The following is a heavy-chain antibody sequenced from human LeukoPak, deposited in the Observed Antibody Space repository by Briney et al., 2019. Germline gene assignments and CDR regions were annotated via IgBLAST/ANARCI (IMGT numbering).Heavy chain of an antibody. J-gene: IGHJ4*02. D-gene: IGHD3-3*01. CDR2: INPSDNST. Sequence: ASVKVSCKASGYTFTSYYMHWVRQAPGQGLEWMGIINPSDNSTTYAQKFQGRVTMTRDTSTSTVYMELSSLRSEDTAVYYCARAIRWSGYYKWEYFDYWGQGTLVTVSS. V-gene: IGHV1-46*01. CDR3: ARAIRWSGYYKWEYFDY. CDR1: GYTFTSYY.